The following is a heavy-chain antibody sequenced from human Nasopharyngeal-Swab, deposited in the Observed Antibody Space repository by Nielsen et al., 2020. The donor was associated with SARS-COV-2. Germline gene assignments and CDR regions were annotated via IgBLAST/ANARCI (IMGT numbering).Heavy chain of an antibody. CDR3: ARDQLPYDFWRGINWFDP. Sequence: WIRQPPGKGLEWVSYISGSSSTIYCADTEKGRFTISRDKAKNALYLQMNSLRDEDTAVYYCARDQLPYDFWRGINWFDPWGQGTLVTVSS. D-gene: IGHD3-3*01. V-gene: IGHV3-48*02. CDR2: ISGSSSTI. J-gene: IGHJ5*02.